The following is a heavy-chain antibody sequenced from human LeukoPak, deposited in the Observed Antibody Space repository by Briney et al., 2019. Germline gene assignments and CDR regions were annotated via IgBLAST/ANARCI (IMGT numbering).Heavy chain of an antibody. CDR1: GGSFSGYY. Sequence: PSETLSLTCAVYGGSFSGYYWSWIRQPPGKGLEWIREINHSGSTNYNPSLKSRVTISVDTSKNQFSLKLSSVTAADTAVYYCARGRGGIQLWFTPCPFDYWGQGTLVTVSS. V-gene: IGHV4-34*01. D-gene: IGHD5-18*01. CDR3: ARGRGGIQLWFTPCPFDY. J-gene: IGHJ4*02. CDR2: INHSGST.